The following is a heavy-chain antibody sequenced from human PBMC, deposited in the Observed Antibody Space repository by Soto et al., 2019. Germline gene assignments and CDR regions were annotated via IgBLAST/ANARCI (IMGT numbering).Heavy chain of an antibody. V-gene: IGHV3-23*01. D-gene: IGHD3-10*01. Sequence: GGSLRLSCAASGFTFSSYAMSWVRQAPGKGLEWVSAISGSGGSTYYADSDKGRFTIPRDNSKNTLYLQMNSLRAEDTAVYYCATGPPVRMMYYFDYWGQGTLVTVSS. CDR3: ATGPPVRMMYYFDY. CDR1: GFTFSSYA. CDR2: ISGSGGST. J-gene: IGHJ4*02.